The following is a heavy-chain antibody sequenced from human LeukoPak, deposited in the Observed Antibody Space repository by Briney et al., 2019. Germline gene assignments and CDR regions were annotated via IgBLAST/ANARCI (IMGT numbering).Heavy chain of an antibody. Sequence: GGSLRFSCAASGFTFDDYAMHWVRQAPGKGLEWVSLISWDGGSTYYADSVKGRFTISRDNSKNSLYLQMNSLRAEDTALYYCAKDLFYYGSGSQVPVFDYWGQGTLVTVSS. V-gene: IGHV3-43D*03. CDR3: AKDLFYYGSGSQVPVFDY. CDR1: GFTFDDYA. J-gene: IGHJ4*02. CDR2: ISWDGGST. D-gene: IGHD3-10*01.